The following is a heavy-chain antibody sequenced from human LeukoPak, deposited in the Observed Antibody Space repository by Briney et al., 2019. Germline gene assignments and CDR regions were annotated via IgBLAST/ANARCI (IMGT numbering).Heavy chain of an antibody. CDR1: GFTFSSYA. CDR3: VKDQGKNSGWYAFDY. D-gene: IGHD6-19*01. CDR2: ISGSGGST. V-gene: IGHV3-23*01. Sequence: GGSLRLSCAASGFTFSSYAMSWVRQAPGKGLEWVSAISGSGGSTYYADSVKGRFTISRDNSKNTLYLQMNSLRAEDTAVYYCVKDQGKNSGWYAFDYWGQGTLVTVSS. J-gene: IGHJ4*02.